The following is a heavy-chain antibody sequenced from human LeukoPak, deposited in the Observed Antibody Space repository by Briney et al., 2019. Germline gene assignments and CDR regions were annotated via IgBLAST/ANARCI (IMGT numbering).Heavy chain of an antibody. J-gene: IGHJ4*02. CDR2: IRQDGDQT. Sequence: GGSLRLSCAASGFTFSAYWMHWVRQAPGKGLEWLADIRQDGDQTYYADSVKGRFTISRDNAKNSLYLQLNSLRAEDTAVYYCAKDLASTGALDLWGQGTLVTVSP. D-gene: IGHD1-14*01. V-gene: IGHV3-7*01. CDR3: AKDLASTGALDL. CDR1: GFTFSAYW.